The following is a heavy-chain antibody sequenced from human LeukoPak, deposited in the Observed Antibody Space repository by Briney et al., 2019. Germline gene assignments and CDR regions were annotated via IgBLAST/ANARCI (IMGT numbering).Heavy chain of an antibody. J-gene: IGHJ4*02. CDR2: IRSKAYGGTT. CDR3: TREGAGKGGFDY. CDR1: RFTFGDYA. V-gene: IGHV3-49*04. D-gene: IGHD6-19*01. Sequence: GGSLRLSCTAPRFTFGDYAMSWVRQAPGKGLEWVGFIRSKAYGGTTEYAASVKGRFTISRDNSKSIAYLQMNSLKTEVRAVYYCTREGAGKGGFDYWGQGTLVTVSS.